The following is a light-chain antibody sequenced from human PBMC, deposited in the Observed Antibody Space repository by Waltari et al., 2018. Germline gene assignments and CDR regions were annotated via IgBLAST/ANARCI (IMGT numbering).Light chain of an antibody. V-gene: IGLV2-14*03. Sequence: QSALTQPASVSGSPGQSITISCTGSDVGGSNYVSWYQQHPGKAPQVMIYDVTDRPSGVSNRLSGSKSGDTASLTISGLQAEDEADYYCASWTDSDTLKLLFGGGTKLTVL. J-gene: IGLJ2*01. CDR2: DVT. CDR1: SDVGGSNY. CDR3: ASWTDSDTLKLL.